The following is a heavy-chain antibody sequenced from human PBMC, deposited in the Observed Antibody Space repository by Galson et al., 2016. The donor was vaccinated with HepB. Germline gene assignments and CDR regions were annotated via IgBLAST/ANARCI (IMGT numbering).Heavy chain of an antibody. D-gene: IGHD1-14*01. J-gene: IGHJ6*02. Sequence: QSGAEVKQHGESLKISCRGSGYSFTSYWIGWVRQMPGKGLEWMGIIYPGDADTTYSPCFQGQVTIPADKSISTAYLQWNRLKASDTAMYFCASQSNPDSYYYNYGIDVWGQETTFTVSS. CDR3: ASQSNPDSYYYNYGIDV. V-gene: IGHV5-51*01. CDR2: IYPGDADT. CDR1: GYSFTSYW.